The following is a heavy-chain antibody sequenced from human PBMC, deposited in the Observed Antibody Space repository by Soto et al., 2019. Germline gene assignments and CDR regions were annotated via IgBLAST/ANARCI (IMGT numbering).Heavy chain of an antibody. J-gene: IGHJ4*02. V-gene: IGHV3-30-3*01. D-gene: IGHD2-21*01. Sequence: PGGSLRLSCAASGFTFSSYAMHWVRQAPGKGLEWVAVISYDGSNKYYADSVKGRFTISRDNSKNTLYLQMNSLRAEDTAVYYCARGPLRLINYWGQGTLVTVSS. CDR2: ISYDGSNK. CDR1: GFTFSSYA. CDR3: ARGPLRLINY.